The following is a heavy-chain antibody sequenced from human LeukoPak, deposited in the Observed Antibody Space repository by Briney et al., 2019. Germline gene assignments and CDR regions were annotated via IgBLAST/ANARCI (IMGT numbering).Heavy chain of an antibody. J-gene: IGHJ4*02. Sequence: ASVKVSCKASGYTFTGYYMHWVRQAPGQGLEWMGWINPNSGGTNYAQKFQGRVTMTRDTSISTAYMELSRLRSDDTAVYYCARASNDFWSGYYTFHFDYWGQGTLVTASS. CDR1: GYTFTGYY. D-gene: IGHD3-3*01. CDR3: ARASNDFWSGYYTFHFDY. V-gene: IGHV1-2*02. CDR2: INPNSGGT.